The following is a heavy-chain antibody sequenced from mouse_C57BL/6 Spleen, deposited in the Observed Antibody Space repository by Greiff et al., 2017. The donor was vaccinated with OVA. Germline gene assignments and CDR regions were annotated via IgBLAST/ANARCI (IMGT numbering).Heavy chain of an antibody. V-gene: IGHV1-54*01. Sequence: QVQLQQSGAELVRPGTSVKVSCKASGYAFTNYLIEWVKQRPGQGLEWIGVINPGSGGTNYNEKFKGKATLTADKSSSTAYMQLSSLTSEDSAVYVCARSYDYDGSWFAYWGQGTLVTVSA. CDR2: INPGSGGT. CDR1: GYAFTNYL. D-gene: IGHD2-4*01. CDR3: ARSYDYDGSWFAY. J-gene: IGHJ3*01.